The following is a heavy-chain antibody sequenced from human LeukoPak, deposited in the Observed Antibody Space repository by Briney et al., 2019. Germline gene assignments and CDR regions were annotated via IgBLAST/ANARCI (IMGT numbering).Heavy chain of an antibody. CDR1: GYTFTGYY. CDR3: ARGLGWDSGTYLGA. D-gene: IGHD1-26*01. Sequence: ASVKVSCKASGYTFTGYYMHWVRQAAGQRLEWMGWINPNSGDTNYAQKFQGRVSMTRDTSISTAYMDLSGLRSDDTALYYCARGLGWDSGTYLGAWGEGALVTV. CDR2: INPNSGDT. J-gene: IGHJ5*02. V-gene: IGHV1-2*02.